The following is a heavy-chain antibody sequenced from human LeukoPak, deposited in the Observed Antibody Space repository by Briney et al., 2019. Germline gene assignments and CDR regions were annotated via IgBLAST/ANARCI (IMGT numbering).Heavy chain of an antibody. CDR3: ARDVDSSHSPPDY. D-gene: IGHD6-13*01. Sequence: ASVKVSCKASGYTFTGYYMHWVRQAPGQGLEWMGWINPNSGGTNYAQKFQGRVTMTRDTSISTAYMELSRLRSDDTAVYYCARDVDSSHSPPDYWGQGTLVTVSS. CDR2: INPNSGGT. V-gene: IGHV1-2*02. CDR1: GYTFTGYY. J-gene: IGHJ4*02.